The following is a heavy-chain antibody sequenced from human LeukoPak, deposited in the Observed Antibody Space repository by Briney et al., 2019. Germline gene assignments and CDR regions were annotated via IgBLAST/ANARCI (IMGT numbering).Heavy chain of an antibody. Sequence: GGSLRLSCAASGFTFSTYGMRWVRQAPGKGLEWVAVISSDGSNKYYADSVKTRFTISRDNSENTLYLQMNSLRAEDTAVYYCVGPIDFGDNYYFDYWGQGTLVTVSS. CDR3: VGPIDFGDNYYFDY. D-gene: IGHD4-23*01. V-gene: IGHV3-30*03. CDR1: GFTFSTYG. CDR2: ISSDGSNK. J-gene: IGHJ4*02.